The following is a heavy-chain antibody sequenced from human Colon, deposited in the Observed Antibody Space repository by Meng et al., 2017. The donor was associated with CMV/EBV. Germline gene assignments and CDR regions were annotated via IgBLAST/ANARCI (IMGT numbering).Heavy chain of an antibody. CDR3: ARDLISGTYSGDESDLGS. J-gene: IGHJ5*01. CDR2: ISSGGGDR. D-gene: IGHD5-12*01. V-gene: IGHV3-48*03. Sequence: GESLKISCVASGFAFSSYEMNWVRQAPGKGLEWVAYISSGGGDRYYADSVKGRFPISRHNAQRSLYLEMNSLSGDDTAVYYCARDLISGTYSGDESDLGSWGQGTLVTVSS. CDR1: GFAFSSYE.